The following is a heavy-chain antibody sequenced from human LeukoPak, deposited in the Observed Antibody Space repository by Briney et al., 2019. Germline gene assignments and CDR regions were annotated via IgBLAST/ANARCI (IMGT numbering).Heavy chain of an antibody. CDR1: GYTFTGYY. J-gene: IGHJ6*02. V-gene: IGHV1-2*02. Sequence: ASVKVSCKASGYTFTGYYMHWVRQAPGQGLEWMGWINPNSGGTNYAQKFQGRVTMTRNTSISTAYMELSSLRSEDTAVYYCASMNSSSWTRASYGMDVWGQGTTVTVSS. CDR3: ASMNSSSWTRASYGMDV. CDR2: INPNSGGT. D-gene: IGHD6-13*01.